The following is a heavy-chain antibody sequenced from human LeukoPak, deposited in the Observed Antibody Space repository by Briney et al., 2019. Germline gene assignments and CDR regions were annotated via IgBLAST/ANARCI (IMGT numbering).Heavy chain of an antibody. D-gene: IGHD3-3*01. CDR1: GGSISSGGYY. CDR3: ARTRFSSRAFDI. Sequence: PSETLSLTCTVSGGSISSGGYYWSWIRQPPGKGLEWIGYIYYSGSTNYNPSLKSRVTISVDTSKNQFSLKLSSVTAADTAVYYCARTRFSSRAFDIWGQGTMVTVSS. J-gene: IGHJ3*02. CDR2: IYYSGST. V-gene: IGHV4-61*08.